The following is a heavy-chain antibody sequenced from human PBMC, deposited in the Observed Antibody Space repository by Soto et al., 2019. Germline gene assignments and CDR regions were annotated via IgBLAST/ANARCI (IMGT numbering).Heavy chain of an antibody. J-gene: IGHJ6*02. CDR1: GFTFSSYG. Sequence: GGSLRLSCAASGFTFSSYGMHWVRQAPGKGLEWVAIISYDGSNKYYADSVKGRFTISRDNSKNTLYLQMNSLRAEDTAVYDCAKAYTVTYYYYGMDVWGQGTTVTVSS. D-gene: IGHD4-4*01. CDR2: ISYDGSNK. V-gene: IGHV3-30*18. CDR3: AKAYTVTYYYYGMDV.